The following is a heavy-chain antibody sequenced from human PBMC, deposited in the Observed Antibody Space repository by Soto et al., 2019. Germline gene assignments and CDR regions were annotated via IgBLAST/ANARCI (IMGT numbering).Heavy chain of an antibody. CDR2: IIPMSGRT. CDR1: GGTFSTYA. CDR3: ALGSDYLFDP. J-gene: IGHJ5*02. D-gene: IGHD4-17*01. V-gene: IGHV1-69*06. Sequence: QIQLVQSGAEVKKPGSSVKVSCKASGGTFSTYAISWVRQAPGQGLEWMGGIIPMSGRTTYAQKFQDRVTITADKSTTTAYMELSSLRSEVTAVYYCALGSDYLFDPWGRGTLVTVSS.